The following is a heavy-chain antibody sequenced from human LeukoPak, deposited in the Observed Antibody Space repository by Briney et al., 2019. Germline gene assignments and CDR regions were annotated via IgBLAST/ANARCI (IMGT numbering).Heavy chain of an antibody. CDR3: ARSHPGSGDAFDI. D-gene: IGHD3-10*01. CDR1: GGSISSYY. CDR2: IYTSGST. V-gene: IGHV4-4*07. Sequence: SETLSLTCTVSGGSISSYYWSWIRQTAGKGLEWIGRIYTSGSTNYNPSLKSRVTMSVDTSKNQFSLKLSSVTAEDTPVYYCARSHPGSGDAFDIWGQGTMVTVSS. J-gene: IGHJ3*02.